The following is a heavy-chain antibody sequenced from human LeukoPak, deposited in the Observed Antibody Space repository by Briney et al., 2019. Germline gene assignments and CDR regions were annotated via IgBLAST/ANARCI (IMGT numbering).Heavy chain of an antibody. CDR1: GFTFSSYS. V-gene: IGHV3-48*04. D-gene: IGHD6-13*01. CDR3: ARPGIAPDAVYFQH. Sequence: GGSLRLSCAASGFTFSSYSMNWVRQAPGKGLEWVSYISSSSSTIYYADSVKGRFTISRDNAKNSLYLQMNSLRAEDTAVYYCARPGIAPDAVYFQHWGQGTLVTVSS. CDR2: ISSSSSTI. J-gene: IGHJ1*01.